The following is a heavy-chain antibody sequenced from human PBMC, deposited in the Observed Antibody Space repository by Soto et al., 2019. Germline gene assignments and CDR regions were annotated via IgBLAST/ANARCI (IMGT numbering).Heavy chain of an antibody. V-gene: IGHV5-51*01. Sequence: EVQLVQSGAEVKKPGESLKISCKGSGYSFTSYWIGWVRQMPGKGLEWMGIIYPGDSDTRYSQSFQGQVTFSADKSISTAYLQWSSLKASDTAMYYCARRLYCGGDCYSGFDYWGQGTLVTVSS. CDR1: GYSFTSYW. D-gene: IGHD2-21*02. CDR2: IYPGDSDT. CDR3: ARRLYCGGDCYSGFDY. J-gene: IGHJ4*02.